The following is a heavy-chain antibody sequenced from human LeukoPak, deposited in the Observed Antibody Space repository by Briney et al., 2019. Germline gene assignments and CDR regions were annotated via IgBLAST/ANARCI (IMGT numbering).Heavy chain of an antibody. CDR2: MSYDGSKE. CDR1: GFTFSSSA. D-gene: IGHD1-1*01. J-gene: IGHJ6*02. CDR3: ARRGTGHGMDV. Sequence: GGSLRLSCAASGFTFSSSAMSWVRQAPGKGLEWVAVMSYDGSKEYYADSVKGRFTISRDNAKNTLFLQMNSLRAEDTAVYYCARRGTGHGMDVWGQGTTVIVSS. V-gene: IGHV3-30*03.